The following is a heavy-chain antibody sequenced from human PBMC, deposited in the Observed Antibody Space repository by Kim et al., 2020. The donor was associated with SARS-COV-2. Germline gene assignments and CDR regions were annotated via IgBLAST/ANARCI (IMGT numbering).Heavy chain of an antibody. J-gene: IGHJ4*02. V-gene: IGHV1-18*01. Sequence: AQKLQGRVTMTTDTSTSTAYMELRSLRSDDTAVYYCARDDNVRGPYAGYWGQGTLVTVSS. D-gene: IGHD3-10*02. CDR3: ARDDNVRGPYAGY.